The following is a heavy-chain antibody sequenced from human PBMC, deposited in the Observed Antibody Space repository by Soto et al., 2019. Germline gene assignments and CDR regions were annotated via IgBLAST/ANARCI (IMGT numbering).Heavy chain of an antibody. D-gene: IGHD5-12*01. J-gene: IGHJ4*02. V-gene: IGHV4-39*01. Sequence: ETLSLTCTVSVGSISTGTYYWGWILQPPGKGLEWIGNIYFSGRTRYTPSLKSRVTISVDTSKSQFSLKLSSVTATDTALYYCARHEGATDGFFDYWGQGSLVTVSS. CDR2: IYFSGRT. CDR3: ARHEGATDGFFDY. CDR1: VGSISTGTYY.